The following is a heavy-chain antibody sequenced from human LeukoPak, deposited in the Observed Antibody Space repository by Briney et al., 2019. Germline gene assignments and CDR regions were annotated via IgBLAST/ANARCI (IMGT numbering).Heavy chain of an antibody. CDR2: INHSGST. D-gene: IGHD2-15*01. V-gene: IGHV4-34*01. CDR1: GGSFSGYY. J-gene: IGHJ4*02. CDR3: ARAITGYCSGGSCSAGY. Sequence: SETLSLTCAVYGGSFSGYYWGWIRQPPGKGLEWIGEINHSGSTNYNPSLKSRVTISVDTSKNQFSLKLSSVTAADTAVYYCARAITGYCSGGSCSAGYWGQGTLVTVSS.